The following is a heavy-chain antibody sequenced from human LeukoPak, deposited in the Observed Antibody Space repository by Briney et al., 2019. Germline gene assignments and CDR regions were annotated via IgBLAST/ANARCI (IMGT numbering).Heavy chain of an antibody. D-gene: IGHD1-1*01. V-gene: IGHV3-7*05. CDR3: AGYGKSKLDY. CDR2: IKEDGSEK. J-gene: IGHJ4*02. CDR1: GFKFGIYC. Sequence: GGSLRLSCAASGFKFGIYCMSWVRQAPGKGLEWVANIKEDGSEKYYVDSVKGRFTISRDNSKNSLYLQMNSLRAEDTAVYYCAGYGKSKLDYWGQGTLVTVSS.